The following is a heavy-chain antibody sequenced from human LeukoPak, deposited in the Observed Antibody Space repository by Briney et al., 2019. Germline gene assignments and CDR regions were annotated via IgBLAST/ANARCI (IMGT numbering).Heavy chain of an antibody. CDR2: ISVYNGNT. D-gene: IGHD3-3*01. CDR1: GYTFNSHG. J-gene: IGHJ3*02. V-gene: IGHV1-18*01. Sequence: ASMKVSCKASGYTFNSHGISWVRQAPGQGLEWMGWISVYNGNTNYAQKVQGRVTMTTDTSTNTAYMELRSLRSDDTVVYYCAREYDFWSGYNAFDIWGQGTMVTVSS. CDR3: AREYDFWSGYNAFDI.